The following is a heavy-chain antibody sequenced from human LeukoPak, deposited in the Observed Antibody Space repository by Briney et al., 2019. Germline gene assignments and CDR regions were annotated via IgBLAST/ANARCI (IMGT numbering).Heavy chain of an antibody. CDR3: AKSSPPPINY. CDR2: IYYSGST. D-gene: IGHD1-14*01. Sequence: PSETLSLTCTVSGGSISPYYWSWIRQPPGKGLEWIGYIYYSGSTNYNPSLKSRVTISVDTSKNQFSLKLNSVTAADTAVYYCAKSSPPPINYWGQGTLVTVSS. J-gene: IGHJ4*02. CDR1: GGSISPYY. V-gene: IGHV4-59*08.